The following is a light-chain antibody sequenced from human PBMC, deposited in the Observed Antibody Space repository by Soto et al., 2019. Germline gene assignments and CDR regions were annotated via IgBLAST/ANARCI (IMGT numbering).Light chain of an antibody. V-gene: IGKV3-20*01. CDR1: QTVSNNY. CDR3: QRYDTSPT. J-gene: IGKJ1*01. Sequence: IVWTQSPVTLSLSAGERATLSCRASQTVSNNYLAWYQQKPGQVPTVLLYGASNRATGIPDRFSGSGSGTDFTLTISRLEPEDFAVYYCQRYDTSPTFGQGTKVDIK. CDR2: GAS.